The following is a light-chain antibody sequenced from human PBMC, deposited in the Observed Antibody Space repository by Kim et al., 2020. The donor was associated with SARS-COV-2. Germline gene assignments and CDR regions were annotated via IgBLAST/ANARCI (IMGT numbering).Light chain of an antibody. CDR1: RSISSW. CDR2: DAS. Sequence: APVGDRVPITCRASRSISSWLAWYQQKPGKAPKLLIYDASSLQSGVPSRFSGSGSGTEFTLTISSLQPDDFAIYYCQQYDSYSGMFGQGTKVDIK. CDR3: QQYDSYSGM. J-gene: IGKJ1*01. V-gene: IGKV1-5*01.